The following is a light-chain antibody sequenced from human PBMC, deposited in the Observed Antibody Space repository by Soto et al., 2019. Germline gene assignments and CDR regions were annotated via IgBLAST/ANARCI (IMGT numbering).Light chain of an antibody. Sequence: EVVMTQSPAALSVSPVERCTLSFMASQNIRSNLAWYQQKPGQPPTLLVSDASTRARNIPARFNGSGSGTEFTLAISSLQSEDFAVYYCHQYNTWPLTFGGGTKVDIK. V-gene: IGKV3D-15*01. CDR2: DAS. CDR1: QNIRSN. CDR3: HQYNTWPLT. J-gene: IGKJ4*01.